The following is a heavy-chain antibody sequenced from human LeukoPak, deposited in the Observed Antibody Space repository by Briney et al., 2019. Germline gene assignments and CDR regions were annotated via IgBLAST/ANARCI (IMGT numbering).Heavy chain of an antibody. V-gene: IGHV4-31*03. D-gene: IGHD3-22*01. CDR1: GGSISSGGYY. CDR3: ATARAGKYYYDSSGYQPSLDY. CDR2: IYYSGST. J-gene: IGHJ4*02. Sequence: SQTLSLTCTVSGGSISSGGYYWSWIRQHPGKGLEWIGYIYYSGSTYYNPSLKSRVTISVDTSKNQFSLKLSSVTAADTAVYYCATARAGKYYYDSSGYQPSLDYWGQGTLVTVSS.